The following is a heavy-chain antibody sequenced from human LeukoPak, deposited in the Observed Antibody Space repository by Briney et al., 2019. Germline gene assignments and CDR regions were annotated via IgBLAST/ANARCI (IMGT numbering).Heavy chain of an antibody. CDR1: GGSISSSSYY. D-gene: IGHD3-3*01. J-gene: IGHJ4*02. CDR3: ARQERFLEWLLDRFDY. V-gene: IGHV4-39*01. Sequence: SETVSLTCTVSGGSISSSSYYWGWIRQPPGKGLEWIGSIYYSGSTYYNPSLKSRVTISVDTSKNQFSLKLSSVTAADTAVYYCARQERFLEWLLDRFDYWGQGTLVTVSS. CDR2: IYYSGST.